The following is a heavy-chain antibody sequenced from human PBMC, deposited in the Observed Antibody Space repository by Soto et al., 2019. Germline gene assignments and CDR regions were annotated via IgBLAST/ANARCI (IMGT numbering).Heavy chain of an antibody. CDR2: ITSTSSAI. CDR1: GFPFSFYS. J-gene: IGHJ4*01. V-gene: IGHV3-48*02. D-gene: IGHD1-1*01. CDR3: ARDGKGAAYTHGPYYFDY. Sequence: GGSLRLSCAASGFPFSFYSMNWVRQAPGKGLEWISYITSTSSAINYADSVRGRFTISRDNAMRSLFLHMNSPRDEDTAVYYCARDGKGAAYTHGPYYFDYWGQGALDTVSS.